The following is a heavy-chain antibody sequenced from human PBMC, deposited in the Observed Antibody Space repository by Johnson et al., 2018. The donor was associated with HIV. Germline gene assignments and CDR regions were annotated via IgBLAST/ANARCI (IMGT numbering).Heavy chain of an antibody. V-gene: IGHV3-30*04. CDR1: GFNFSSYA. CDR3: AREHSRVIYNDAFDI. D-gene: IGHD3-16*02. CDR2: ISYDGSNQ. J-gene: IGHJ3*02. Sequence: QVQLVESGGGVVQPGRSLRLSCAASGFNFSSYAMHWVRQATGKGLEWVAVISYDGSNQYCADSVKGRFTISRDNSKNTLYLQMNSLRAEDTAVYYCAREHSRVIYNDAFDIWGQGTMVTVSS.